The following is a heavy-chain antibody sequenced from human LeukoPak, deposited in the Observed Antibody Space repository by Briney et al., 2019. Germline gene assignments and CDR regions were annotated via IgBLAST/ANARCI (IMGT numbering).Heavy chain of an antibody. J-gene: IGHJ6*03. D-gene: IGHD3-16*01. CDR3: AKGGGGRLIYYYYMDV. V-gene: IGHV3-9*03. CDR2: ITWNSDNI. Sequence: LSLTCIVSGYSISSGYYWDWIRQPPGKGLEWVSGITWNSDNIEYADSVKGRFTISRDNAKNSLYLQMNSLRAEDMALYYCAKGGGGRLIYYYYMDVWGKGTTVTVSS. CDR1: GYSISSGYY.